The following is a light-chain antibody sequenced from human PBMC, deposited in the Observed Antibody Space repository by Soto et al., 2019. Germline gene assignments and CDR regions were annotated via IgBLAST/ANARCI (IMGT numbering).Light chain of an antibody. CDR2: DVS. Sequence: QSALTQPASVSGSPGQRITISCTGTSSDVGGYNYVSWYQQHPGKAPKLMIYDVSNRPSGVSNRFSGSKSGNTASLTISGLQDEDEADYYCSSYTSSSTYVVFGGGTKLTVL. J-gene: IGLJ2*01. CDR1: SSDVGGYNY. CDR3: SSYTSSSTYVV. V-gene: IGLV2-14*01.